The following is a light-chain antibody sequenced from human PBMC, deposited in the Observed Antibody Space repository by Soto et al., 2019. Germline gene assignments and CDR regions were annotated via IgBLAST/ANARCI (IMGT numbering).Light chain of an antibody. Sequence: DIQMTQSPLSLSASVGERVTITCRASQAISTYLNWYQQKPGKAPNLLIYGESSLQSGVPSRFSGSVSGTEFSLTISGLQPEDVATYYCQQSYSFPWTFGQGTKVNLK. V-gene: IGKV1-39*01. CDR1: QAISTY. J-gene: IGKJ1*01. CDR3: QQSYSFPWT. CDR2: GES.